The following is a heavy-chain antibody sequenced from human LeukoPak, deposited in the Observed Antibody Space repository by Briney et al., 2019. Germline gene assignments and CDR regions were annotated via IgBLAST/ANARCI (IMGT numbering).Heavy chain of an antibody. D-gene: IGHD3-9*01. V-gene: IGHV3-43*01. CDR1: GFTFDDYT. Sequence: GGSLRLSCAASGFTFDDYTMHWVRQAPGKGLEWVSLISWDGGSTYYADSVKGRFTISRDNSKNSLYLQMNSLRTEDTALYYCAKGPYYYDILTGYLLDYWGQGTLVTVSS. CDR2: ISWDGGST. J-gene: IGHJ4*02. CDR3: AKGPYYYDILTGYLLDY.